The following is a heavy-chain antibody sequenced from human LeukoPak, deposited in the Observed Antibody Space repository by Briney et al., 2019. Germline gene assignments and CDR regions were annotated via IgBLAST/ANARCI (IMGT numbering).Heavy chain of an antibody. V-gene: IGHV4-34*01. CDR1: GGSFSGYY. Sequence: SETLSLTCAVYGGSFSGYYWSWIRKPPGKGLEWIAEIDHSGRTNFNRSLKSRITISVDTSKKHFSLKLSSVTAADTAVYYCARKGLTKPLSVAVDFDSWGQGTLVTVSS. CDR2: IDHSGRT. J-gene: IGHJ4*02. CDR3: ARKGLTKPLSVAVDFDS. D-gene: IGHD6-19*01.